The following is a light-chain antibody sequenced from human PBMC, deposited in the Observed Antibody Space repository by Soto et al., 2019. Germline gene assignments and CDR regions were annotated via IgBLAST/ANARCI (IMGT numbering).Light chain of an antibody. CDR3: SSYTSSSTLVV. V-gene: IGLV2-14*01. Sequence: QSALTQPASVSGSPGQSITISCTGTSSDVGGYNYVSWYQQHPGKAPKLIIYDVSNRLSGVSHRFSGSKSGNTASLTISGLQAEDDADYYCSSYTSSSTLVVFVGGTKLTVL. CDR2: DVS. CDR1: SSDVGGYNY. J-gene: IGLJ2*01.